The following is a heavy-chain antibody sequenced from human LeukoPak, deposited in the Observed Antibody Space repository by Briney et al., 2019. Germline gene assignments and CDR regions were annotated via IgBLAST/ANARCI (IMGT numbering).Heavy chain of an antibody. CDR3: ARVRLPPYYYYYYYMDV. V-gene: IGHV4-39*01. Sequence: SETLSLTCTVSGVSINSTNDFWGWIRQPPGQGLEWIGSIFDSGSAYYNPSLKSRVTISVDTSKNQFSLKLTSVTAADTAVYYCARVRLPPYYYYYYYMDVWGKGTTVTVSS. CDR1: GVSINSTNDF. CDR2: IFDSGSA. D-gene: IGHD5-18*01. J-gene: IGHJ6*03.